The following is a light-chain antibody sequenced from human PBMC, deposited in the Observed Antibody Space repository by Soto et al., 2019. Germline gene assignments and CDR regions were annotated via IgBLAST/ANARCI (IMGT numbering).Light chain of an antibody. Sequence: DIQMTQSPSSLSASVGDRVTITCRASQSISSYLNWYQQKPGKAPKLLIYAASSLQSGVPSRFSGSGSGTDFTVTISSRQPEDFATYYCQQSYSTSITFGPGTKVDIK. CDR3: QQSYSTSIT. CDR1: QSISSY. J-gene: IGKJ3*01. V-gene: IGKV1-39*01. CDR2: AAS.